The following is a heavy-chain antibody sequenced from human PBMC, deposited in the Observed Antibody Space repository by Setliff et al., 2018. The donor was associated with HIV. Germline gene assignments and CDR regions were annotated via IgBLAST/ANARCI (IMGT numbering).Heavy chain of an antibody. CDR2: IDPSDSYT. V-gene: IGHV5-10-1*01. J-gene: IGHJ6*03. CDR3: ATTRGYCSGGSCYSPPYMDV. Sequence: HGESLKISCKGSGYSFATYWIGWVRQMPGKGLEWMGRIDPSDSYTNYSPSFQGHVTISADKSISTAYLQWSSLKASDTAMYYCATTRGYCSGGSCYSPPYMDVWGKGTTVTVSS. D-gene: IGHD2-15*01. CDR1: GYSFATYW.